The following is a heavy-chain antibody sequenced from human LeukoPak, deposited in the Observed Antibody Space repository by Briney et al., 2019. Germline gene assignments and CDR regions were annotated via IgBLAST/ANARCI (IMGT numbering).Heavy chain of an antibody. Sequence: PGGSLRLSCAASGFTFSRHSMNWVRQAPGKGLEWVSSITSSGSYIYYADSVKGRFIISRDNTKNSLYLQMNSLRAEDTAVYYCARGVTTIDYWGQGTLVTVSS. CDR2: ITSSGSYI. J-gene: IGHJ4*02. CDR3: ARGVTTIDY. V-gene: IGHV3-21*04. D-gene: IGHD3-3*01. CDR1: GFTFSRHS.